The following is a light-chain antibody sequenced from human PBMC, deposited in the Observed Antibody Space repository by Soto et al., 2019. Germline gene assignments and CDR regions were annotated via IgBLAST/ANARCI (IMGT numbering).Light chain of an antibody. CDR3: QQYSSNSRT. Sequence: DIQMTQSPSTLSASVGDRVIITCRASLPISTWLAWYQHKPGTAPKLLIYKASSLESGVPSRFSGSGSGTEFTLTISTLQPDDFATYYCQQYSSNSRTFGQGTKVDIK. V-gene: IGKV1-5*03. CDR2: KAS. J-gene: IGKJ1*01. CDR1: LPISTW.